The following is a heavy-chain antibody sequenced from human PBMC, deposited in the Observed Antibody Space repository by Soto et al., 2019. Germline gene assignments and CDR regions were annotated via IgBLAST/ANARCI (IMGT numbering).Heavy chain of an antibody. D-gene: IGHD2-2*02. V-gene: IGHV4-34*01. Sequence: SETLSLTCAVYGGSFSGYYWSWIRQPPGKGLEWIGEINHSGSTNYNPSLKGRVTISVDTSKNQFSLKLSSVTAADTAVYYCARAVVVVPAAIRDYYYYYGMDVWGQGTTVTVSS. CDR1: GGSFSGYY. J-gene: IGHJ6*02. CDR2: INHSGST. CDR3: ARAVVVVPAAIRDYYYYYGMDV.